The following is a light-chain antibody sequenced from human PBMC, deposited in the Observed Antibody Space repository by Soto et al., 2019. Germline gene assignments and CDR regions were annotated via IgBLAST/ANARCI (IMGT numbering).Light chain of an antibody. CDR1: QSVSSN. V-gene: IGKV3-11*01. CDR2: GVS. CDR3: QQRSNWPSIT. J-gene: IGKJ5*01. Sequence: EIVMTQSPATLSVSPGERATLSCRASQSVSSNLAWYQQKPGQAPKFLIYGVSSRATGIPDRFSGSGSGTDFTLTISSLEPEDFAVYYCQQRSNWPSITFGQGTRLEIK.